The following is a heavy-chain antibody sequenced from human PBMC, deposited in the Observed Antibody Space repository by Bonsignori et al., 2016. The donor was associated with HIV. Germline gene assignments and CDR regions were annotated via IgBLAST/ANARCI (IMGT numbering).Heavy chain of an antibody. J-gene: IGHJ4*01. CDR1: GYRFTDYF. Sequence: EVQLVQSGAEVRKPGVTVKISCKVSGYRFTDYFIHWVQQAPGKGLEWMGLVDPKDGETIYAENFHGRVTMTADTSIDTAYMELSSLRSEDTAVYYCATLGLGGGVLILTFDTDYYF. CDR2: VDPKDGET. CDR3: ATLGLGGGVLILTFDTDYYF. D-gene: IGHD3-3*01. V-gene: IGHV1-69-2*01.